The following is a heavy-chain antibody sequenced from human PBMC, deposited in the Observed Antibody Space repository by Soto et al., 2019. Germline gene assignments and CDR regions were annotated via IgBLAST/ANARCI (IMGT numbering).Heavy chain of an antibody. Sequence: GGSLRLSCAASGFTFNNYAMHWVRQAPGQGLEWVAVISYDGTNKFYTDSVKGRFTISRDNSKNTLYLQMNSLRAEDTAVYHCARDATSTGSLDYWGQGTLVTGSS. V-gene: IGHV3-30*03. D-gene: IGHD1-1*01. CDR2: ISYDGTNK. CDR1: GFTFNNYA. CDR3: ARDATSTGSLDY. J-gene: IGHJ4*02.